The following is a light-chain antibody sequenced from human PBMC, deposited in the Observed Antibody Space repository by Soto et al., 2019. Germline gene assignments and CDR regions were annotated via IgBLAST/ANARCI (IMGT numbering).Light chain of an antibody. CDR2: DAS. V-gene: IGKV1-33*01. CDR3: QQYDNLPLT. CDR1: QDINNY. J-gene: IGKJ4*01. Sequence: DIQMTQSPSSLSASVGDRVTVTCQASQDINNYLNWYQQKSGKAPKLLIYDASDLETGVPSRFSGSGSGTDFTFTISSLQPEDIATYYRQQYDNLPLTFGGGTKVDIK.